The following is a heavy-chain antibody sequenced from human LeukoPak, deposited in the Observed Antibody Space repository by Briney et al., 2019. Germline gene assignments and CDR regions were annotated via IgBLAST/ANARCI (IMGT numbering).Heavy chain of an antibody. D-gene: IGHD1-26*01. V-gene: IGHV3-21*01. CDR3: ARDLDSGSYPTHFDY. J-gene: IGHJ4*02. CDR1: GFTFSSNR. CDR2: ISSSSSYL. Sequence: GGSLSLPGAASGFTFSSNRLNWVRQPPGKGLEWVSPISSSSSYLYYADPVKGRFTISRDNAKNSLYLQMNSLRAEDTAVYYCARDLDSGSYPTHFDYWGQGTLVTVSS.